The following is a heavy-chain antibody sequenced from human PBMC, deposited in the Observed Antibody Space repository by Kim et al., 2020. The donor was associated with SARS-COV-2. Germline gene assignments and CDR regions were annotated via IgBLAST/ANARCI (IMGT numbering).Heavy chain of an antibody. J-gene: IGHJ4*02. CDR1: GGSFSGYY. CDR3: ARAARTSYYDSSGYYYLAY. Sequence: SETLSLTCGVYGGSFSGYYWSWIRQPPGKGLEWIGEINHSGSTTYNPSLKSRVTISIDTSKFQFSLNLSSVTAADTAVYYCARAARTSYYDSSGYYYLAYWGQGTLVTVSS. V-gene: IGHV4-34*01. CDR2: INHSGST. D-gene: IGHD3-22*01.